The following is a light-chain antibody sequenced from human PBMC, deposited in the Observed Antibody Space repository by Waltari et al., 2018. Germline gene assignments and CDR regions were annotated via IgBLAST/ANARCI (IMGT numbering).Light chain of an antibody. CDR1: QGIRND. V-gene: IGKV1-6*01. Sequence: AIQMTQSPSSLSASEGDTVTITCRASQGIRNDLGWYQQKPGKAPKLLIYAASSLQSGVPSRFSGSRSGTDFTLTINSLQPEDFATYYCEQANDFPLTFGGGTRVEIK. J-gene: IGKJ4*01. CDR3: EQANDFPLT. CDR2: AAS.